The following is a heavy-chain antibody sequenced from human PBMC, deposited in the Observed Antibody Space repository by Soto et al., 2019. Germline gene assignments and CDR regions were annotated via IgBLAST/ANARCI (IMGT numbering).Heavy chain of an antibody. CDR1: GGSISSADYY. CDR3: ASIWFGDFDY. J-gene: IGHJ5*01. V-gene: IGHV4-30-4*01. CDR2: FHSSGAT. D-gene: IGHD3-10*01. Sequence: QVQLQESGPGLVKPSQTLSLTCTVSGGSISSADYYWSWIRQPPGKGLEWIGYFHSSGATYKDPSLTSRVAISVDTSKNQISLTLASVTAADTAVYYCASIWFGDFDYWGHGTLVTVSS.